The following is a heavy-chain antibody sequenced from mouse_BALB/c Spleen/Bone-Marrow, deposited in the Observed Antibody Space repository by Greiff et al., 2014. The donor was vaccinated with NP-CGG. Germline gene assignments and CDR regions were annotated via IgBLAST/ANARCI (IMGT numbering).Heavy chain of an antibody. D-gene: IGHD2-4*01. CDR2: IDPENGDT. CDR1: GFNIKDYY. Sequence: VQLQQPGAELVRSGASVKLSCTASGFNIKDYYMHWVKQRPEQGLEWIGWIDPENGDTEYAPKFQGKATMTADTSSNTAYLQLSSLTSEDTAVYYCNARGDYDFDYFDHWGQGTTLTVSS. CDR3: NARGDYDFDYFDH. V-gene: IGHV14-4*02. J-gene: IGHJ2*01.